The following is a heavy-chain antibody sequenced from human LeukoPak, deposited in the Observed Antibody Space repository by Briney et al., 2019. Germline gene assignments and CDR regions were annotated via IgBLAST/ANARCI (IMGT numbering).Heavy chain of an antibody. J-gene: IGHJ5*02. CDR2: IFYSGNT. V-gene: IGHV4-59*01. D-gene: IGHD3-22*01. Sequence: SETLSLTCTVSGGSISTYYWSWIRQPTGKGLEWIGNIFYSGNTKYNPSLKSRLTISVDTSKNQFSLKLSSVTAADTAVYYCARAKYYYDSGDYHWFDPWGQGTLVTASS. CDR1: GGSISTYY. CDR3: ARAKYYYDSGDYHWFDP.